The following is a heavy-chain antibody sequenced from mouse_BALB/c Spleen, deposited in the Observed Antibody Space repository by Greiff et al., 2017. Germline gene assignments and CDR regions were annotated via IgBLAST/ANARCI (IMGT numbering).Heavy chain of an antibody. CDR3: AREGYYGSSSYFDV. J-gene: IGHJ1*01. CDR2: ISSGGST. D-gene: IGHD1-1*01. CDR1: GFAFSSYD. V-gene: IGHV5-6-5*01. Sequence: EVMLVESGGGLVKPGGSLKLSCAASGFAFSSYDMSWVRQTPEKRLEWVASISSGGSTYYPDSVKGRFTISRDNARNILYLQMSSLRSEDTAMYYCAREGYYGSSSYFDVWGAGTTVTVSS.